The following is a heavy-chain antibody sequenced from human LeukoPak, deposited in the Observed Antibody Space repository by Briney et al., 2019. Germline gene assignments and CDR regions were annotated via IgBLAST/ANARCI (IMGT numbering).Heavy chain of an antibody. CDR3: ARSRYCSGGNCYFDAFDI. Sequence: GGSVRLSCAASGFTFSSYSMNWVRQAPGKGLEWVSSISSSSSYIYYADSARGRFTISRDNAKNSLYLQMNSLRAEDTAVYYCARSRYCSGGNCYFDAFDIWGQGTIVSLSS. D-gene: IGHD2-15*01. CDR2: ISSSSSYI. CDR1: GFTFSSYS. V-gene: IGHV3-21*01. J-gene: IGHJ3*02.